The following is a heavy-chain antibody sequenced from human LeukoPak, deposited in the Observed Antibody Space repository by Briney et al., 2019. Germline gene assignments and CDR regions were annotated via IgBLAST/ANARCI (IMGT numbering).Heavy chain of an antibody. CDR3: ARDSSGYSRGWFDP. CDR2: IYYSGST. D-gene: IGHD3-22*01. V-gene: IGHV4-39*02. J-gene: IGHJ5*02. CDR1: GGSISSGSYY. Sequence: SETLSLTCTVSGGSISSGSYYWGWIRQPPGKGLEWIGSIYYSGSTYYNPSLKSRVTISVDTSKNQFSLKLSSVTAADTAVYYCARDSSGYSRGWFDPWGQGTLVTVSS.